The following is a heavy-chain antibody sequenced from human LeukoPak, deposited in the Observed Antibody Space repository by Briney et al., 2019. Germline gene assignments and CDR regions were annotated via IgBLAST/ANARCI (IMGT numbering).Heavy chain of an antibody. CDR2: IYPADSDI. V-gene: IGHV5-51*01. Sequence: GESLKISCKGCGYSFTSYWIGWVRQMPGKGLEWMGIIYPADSDIRYSPSFQGQVTISADKSISTAYLQWSSLKASDTAMYYCARQEYCSGGSCYTWFDPWGQGTLVTVSS. J-gene: IGHJ5*02. D-gene: IGHD2-15*01. CDR1: GYSFTSYW. CDR3: ARQEYCSGGSCYTWFDP.